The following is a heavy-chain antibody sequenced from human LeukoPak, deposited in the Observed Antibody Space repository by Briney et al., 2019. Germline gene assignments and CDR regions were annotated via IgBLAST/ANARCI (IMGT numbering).Heavy chain of an antibody. J-gene: IGHJ4*02. V-gene: IGHV3-74*01. Sequence: GGSLRLSCAASGFIFSSYWMHWVRQAPGKGLVWVSRINIAGSVTTYADSVKGRFTISRDNAKKTLYLQMNSLRAEDTAVYYCARDMVDWGQGTLVTVSS. CDR1: GFIFSSYW. CDR3: ARDMVD. CDR2: INIAGSVT. D-gene: IGHD2-15*01.